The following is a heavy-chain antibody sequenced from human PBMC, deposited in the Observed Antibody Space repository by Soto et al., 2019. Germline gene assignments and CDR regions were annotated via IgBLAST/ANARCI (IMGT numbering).Heavy chain of an antibody. V-gene: IGHV4-59*01. CDR1: GGSISSYY. CDR2: IYYSGST. J-gene: IGHJ1*01. Sequence: QVQLQESGPGLVKPSETLSLTCTGSGGSISSYYWSWIRQPPGKGLEWIGSIYYSGSTNYNPSLKSRVTISVDTSKIQFCLQLSSVTAEDTAVYYCASSSYYAFWSGYFAYFQHCGQGTLVTVSS. CDR3: ASSSYYAFWSGYFAYFQH. D-gene: IGHD3-3*01.